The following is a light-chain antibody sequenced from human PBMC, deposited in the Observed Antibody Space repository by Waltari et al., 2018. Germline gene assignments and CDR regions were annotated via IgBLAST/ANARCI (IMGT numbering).Light chain of an antibody. Sequence: AIQMTQSPSSLSASVGDRVTITCRASQGIGNDLGWYQQKPGKAPKLLIYAASTLQSGVPSRFSGSRSGTDFTLTISSLQPEDFATYYCLQSYNFPRTFGQGAKVEIK. CDR2: AAS. J-gene: IGKJ1*01. CDR1: QGIGND. CDR3: LQSYNFPRT. V-gene: IGKV1-6*01.